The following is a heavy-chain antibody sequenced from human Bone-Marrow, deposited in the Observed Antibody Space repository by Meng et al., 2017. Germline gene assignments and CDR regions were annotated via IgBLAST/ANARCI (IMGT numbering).Heavy chain of an antibody. CDR1: GGSISSYY. J-gene: IGHJ1*01. D-gene: IGHD3-22*01. CDR3: ARVGYYDSSNYYAYFQH. V-gene: IGHV3-74*01. CDR2: INSDGSDT. Sequence: ETLSLTCTVSGGSISSYYWSWIRQPPGKGLVWVSRINSDGSDTSYADSVKGRFTISRDNAKNTLHLQMNSLRAEDTAVYYCARVGYYDSSNYYAYFQHWGQGTLVTVSS.